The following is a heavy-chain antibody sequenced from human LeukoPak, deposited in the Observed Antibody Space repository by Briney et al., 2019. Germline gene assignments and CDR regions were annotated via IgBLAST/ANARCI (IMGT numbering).Heavy chain of an antibody. Sequence: QTGGSLRLSCAASRFTFSIYSMHWVRQAPGKGLEWVGVISYGGSNKYYADSVKGRFTISRDNSKNTLYLQMDSLKAEDTAVYYCAKGGTERAWGQGTLVTVSS. J-gene: IGHJ4*02. CDR2: ISYGGSNK. CDR3: AKGGTERA. CDR1: RFTFSIYS. V-gene: IGHV3-30-3*01.